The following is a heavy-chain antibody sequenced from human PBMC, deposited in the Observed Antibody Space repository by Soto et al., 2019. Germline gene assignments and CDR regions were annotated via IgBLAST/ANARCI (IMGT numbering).Heavy chain of an antibody. Sequence: GGSLRLSCAASGFTFSTYGMHWVRQAPGKGLEWVAVIWYDGSNKYYADSVKGRFTISRDNSKNTLYLQMNSLRAEDTAVYYCARGISSTMHEFDIWGQGTMVTVSS. CDR3: ARGISSTMHEFDI. CDR2: IWYDGSNK. CDR1: GFTFSTYG. V-gene: IGHV3-33*01. J-gene: IGHJ3*02.